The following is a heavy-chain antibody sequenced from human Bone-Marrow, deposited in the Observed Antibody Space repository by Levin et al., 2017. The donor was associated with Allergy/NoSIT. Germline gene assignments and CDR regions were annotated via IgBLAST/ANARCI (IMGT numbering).Heavy chain of an antibody. V-gene: IGHV4-39*01. CDR1: GGSIRSTAYY. Sequence: SQTLSLTCTVSGGSIRSTAYYWGWIRQTPGKGLEWIGNIYYGGNSYYNPSLKSRVTLSVDTSTKQISLEVTSVTAADTAVYYCARRAWREDYFFDSWGQGTPVTVSS. D-gene: IGHD2/OR15-2a*01. CDR2: IYYGGNS. J-gene: IGHJ5*01. CDR3: ARRAWREDYFFDS.